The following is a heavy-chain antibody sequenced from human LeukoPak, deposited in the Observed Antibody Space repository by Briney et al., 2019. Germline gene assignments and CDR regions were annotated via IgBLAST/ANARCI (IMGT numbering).Heavy chain of an antibody. D-gene: IGHD6-19*01. J-gene: IGHJ4*02. CDR3: AREFDGQWLDY. Sequence: SETLSLTCAVYGESFSGYFWSWIRQPPGKGLEWIGEINHSGYANYNPSLKSRVTISVDTSKKQFSLRLNSVTAADTAVYYCAREFDGQWLDYWGQGTLVTVSS. CDR2: INHSGYA. V-gene: IGHV4-34*01. CDR1: GESFSGYF.